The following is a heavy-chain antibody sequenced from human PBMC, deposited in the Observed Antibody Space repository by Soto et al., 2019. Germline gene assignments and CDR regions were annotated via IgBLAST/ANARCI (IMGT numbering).Heavy chain of an antibody. J-gene: IGHJ5*02. V-gene: IGHV4-30-2*01. D-gene: IGHD1-1*01. CDR1: GGSISSGGYS. CDR3: ARVQDR. CDR2: IYHSGST. Sequence: SETLSRTCAVSGGSISSGGYSWSWIRQPPGKGLEWIGYIYHSGSTYYNPSLKSLVTISVDRSKNQFSLKLSSVTAADTGVYYCARVQDRWGQGTQVTVSS.